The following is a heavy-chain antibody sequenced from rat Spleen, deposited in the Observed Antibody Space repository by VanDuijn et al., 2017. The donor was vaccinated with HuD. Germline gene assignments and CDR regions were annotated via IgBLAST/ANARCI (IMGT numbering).Heavy chain of an antibody. CDR3: ARREYGGFFGYFDY. CDR2: ISISGGSS. J-gene: IGHJ2*01. D-gene: IGHD1-11*01. V-gene: IGHV5-25*01. CDR1: GFTFSNYW. Sequence: QPGRSMKLSCAASGFTFSNYWMYWIRQAPTKGLEWVASISISGGSSYYRDSVKGRFTISRDNTRNTLYLQMDSLRSEDTATYYCARREYGGFFGYFDYWGQGVMVTVSS.